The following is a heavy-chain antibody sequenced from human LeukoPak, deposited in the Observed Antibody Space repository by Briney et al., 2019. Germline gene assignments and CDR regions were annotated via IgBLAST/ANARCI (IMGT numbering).Heavy chain of an antibody. D-gene: IGHD4-11*01. CDR1: GFTFSSYS. V-gene: IGHV3-21*01. J-gene: IGHJ5*02. CDR2: ISSSSSYI. Sequence: GGTLRLSCAASGFTFSSYSMNWVRQAPGKGLEWVSSISSSSSYIYYADSVKGRFTISRDNAKNSLYLQMNSLRAEDTAVYYCARSEYYSNYGWFDPWGQGTLVTVSS. CDR3: ARSEYYSNYGWFDP.